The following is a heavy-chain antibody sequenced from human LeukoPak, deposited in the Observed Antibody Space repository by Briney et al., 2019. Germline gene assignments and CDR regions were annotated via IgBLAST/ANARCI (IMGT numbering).Heavy chain of an antibody. Sequence: NPSETLSLTCAVNAGSFTGYYWSWIRQPPGKGLEWIGEIDHTGSISYNPSLRSRVTISVDTFKNQFSLKLRSVTAADRAIYYCARGGYGPWSHYRYWGQGTLVTVSS. V-gene: IGHV4-34*01. J-gene: IGHJ4*02. CDR1: AGSFTGYY. CDR2: IDHTGSI. CDR3: ARGGYGPWSHYRY. D-gene: IGHD3-10*01.